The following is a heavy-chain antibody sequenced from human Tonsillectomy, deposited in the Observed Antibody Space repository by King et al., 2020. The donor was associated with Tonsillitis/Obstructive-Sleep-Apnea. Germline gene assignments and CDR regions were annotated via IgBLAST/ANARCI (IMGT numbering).Heavy chain of an antibody. J-gene: IGHJ3*02. V-gene: IGHV3-64D*06. CDR2: ISSNGGGT. CDR3: VKQDGYCSSTSCYDAFDI. D-gene: IGHD2-2*01. Sequence: VQLVESGGGLVQPGGSLRLSCSASGFTFSSYAMHWVRQSPGKGLEYVSAISSNGGGTSYADSVRGRFTISRDNSKNTLYLQMSSLRAEDTAVYYCVKQDGYCSSTSCYDAFDIWGQGTMVTVSS. CDR1: GFTFSSYA.